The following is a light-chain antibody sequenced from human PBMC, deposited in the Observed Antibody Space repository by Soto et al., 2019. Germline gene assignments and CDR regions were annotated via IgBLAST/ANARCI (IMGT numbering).Light chain of an antibody. V-gene: IGKV1-39*01. CDR1: QTISIY. J-gene: IGKJ1*01. CDR2: AAS. CDR3: HQCYSTSST. Sequence: DVQMTQSPSSLSASVGDRVTITCRASQTISIYLNWYQQKPGKAPKLLIYAASSLQSGAPSRFSGSGSGTDFTLTISSLQPEDFATYYCHQCYSTSSTFGQGTKVEIK.